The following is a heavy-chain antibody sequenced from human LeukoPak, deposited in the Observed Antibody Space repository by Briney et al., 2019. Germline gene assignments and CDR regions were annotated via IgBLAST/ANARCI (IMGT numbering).Heavy chain of an antibody. V-gene: IGHV3-23*01. CDR1: GFTFDDYG. Sequence: GGSLRLSCAASGFTFDDYGMSWVRQAPGKGLEWVSAISGSGGSTYYADSVKGRFTISRDNSKNTLYLQMNSLRAEDTAVYYCAKEDIVVVVAAKWGQGTLVTVSS. CDR3: AKEDIVVVVAAK. J-gene: IGHJ4*02. CDR2: ISGSGGST. D-gene: IGHD2-15*01.